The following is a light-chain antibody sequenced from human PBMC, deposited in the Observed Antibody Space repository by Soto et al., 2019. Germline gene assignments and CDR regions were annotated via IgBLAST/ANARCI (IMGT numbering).Light chain of an antibody. Sequence: QSALTQPASVSGSPGQSITIYCSGTSSDVGGYNFVSWYQQYPGKAPKLMIYDVNNRPSGVSSRFSGSKSGNTASLTISGLQAEDEADYYCSSYTSSSVVFGGGTKLTVL. V-gene: IGLV2-14*01. CDR3: SSYTSSSVV. CDR1: SSDVGGYNF. CDR2: DVN. J-gene: IGLJ2*01.